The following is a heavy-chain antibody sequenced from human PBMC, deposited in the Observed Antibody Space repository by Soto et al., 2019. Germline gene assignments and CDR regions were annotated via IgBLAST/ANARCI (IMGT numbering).Heavy chain of an antibody. CDR1: GFTFSSYS. D-gene: IGHD2-15*01. CDR2: ISSSSSTI. J-gene: IGHJ4*02. CDR3: ARACCSGGSGRINPFDY. Sequence: EVQLVESGGGLVQPGGSLRLSCAASGFTFSSYSMNWVRQAPGKGLEWVSYISSSSSTIYYVDSVKGRFTISRDNAKNSLYLQMNSLRAEDTAVYYCARACCSGGSGRINPFDYWGQGTLVTVSS. V-gene: IGHV3-48*01.